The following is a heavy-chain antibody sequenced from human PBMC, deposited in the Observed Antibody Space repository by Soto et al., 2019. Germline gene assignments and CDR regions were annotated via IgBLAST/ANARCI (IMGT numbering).Heavy chain of an antibody. V-gene: IGHV4-34*01. CDR1: GGSFCGYY. CDR3: ARGLAARHYYYYYMDV. D-gene: IGHD6-6*01. CDR2: INHSGST. J-gene: IGHJ6*03. Sequence: PSETLSLTCAVYGGSFCGYYWSWIRQPPGKGLEWIGEINHSGSTNYNPSLKSRVTISVDTSKYQFSLKLSSVTAADTSLYYCARGLAARHYYYYYMDVWGKGTTVTVSS.